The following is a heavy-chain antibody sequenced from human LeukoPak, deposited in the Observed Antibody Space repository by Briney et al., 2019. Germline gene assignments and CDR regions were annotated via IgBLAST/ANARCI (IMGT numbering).Heavy chain of an antibody. CDR3: AGNLGYCSGGSCSVLGYYYYMDV. J-gene: IGHJ6*03. CDR2: INPSGGST. Sequence: ASVKVSCKASGYTFTSYHMHWVRQAPGQGLEWMGIINPSGGSTSYAQKFQGRVTMTRDMSTSTDYMELSSLRSEDTAVYYCAGNLGYCSGGSCSVLGYYYYMDVWGKGTTVTVSS. V-gene: IGHV1-46*01. D-gene: IGHD2-15*01. CDR1: GYTFTSYH.